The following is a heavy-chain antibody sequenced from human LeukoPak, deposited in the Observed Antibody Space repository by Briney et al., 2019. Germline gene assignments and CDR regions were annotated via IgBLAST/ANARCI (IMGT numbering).Heavy chain of an antibody. CDR3: ARELDSSGYYYFDY. J-gene: IGHJ4*02. CDR1: GFTFSSYS. D-gene: IGHD3-22*01. CDR2: ITSSSSYI. V-gene: IGHV3-21*01. Sequence: PGGSLRLSCAASGFTFSSYSMNWVRQAPGKGLEWVSYITSSSSYIYYADSVKGRFTISRDNAKNSLYLQMNSLRAGDTAVYYSARELDSSGYYYFDYWGQGTLVTVSS.